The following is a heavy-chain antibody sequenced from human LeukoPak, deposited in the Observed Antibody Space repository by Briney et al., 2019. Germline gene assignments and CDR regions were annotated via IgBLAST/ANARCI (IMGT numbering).Heavy chain of an antibody. V-gene: IGHV4-34*01. CDR2: INHSGST. Sequence: PSETLSLTCAVYGGSFSGYYWNWIRQPPGKGLEWIGEINHSGSTNYNPSLKSRVTISVDKSKNQFSLKLSSVTAADTAVYYCARVVGIAAAAMGGDYFDYWGQGTLVTVSS. D-gene: IGHD6-13*01. CDR1: GGSFSGYY. CDR3: ARVVGIAAAAMGGDYFDY. J-gene: IGHJ4*02.